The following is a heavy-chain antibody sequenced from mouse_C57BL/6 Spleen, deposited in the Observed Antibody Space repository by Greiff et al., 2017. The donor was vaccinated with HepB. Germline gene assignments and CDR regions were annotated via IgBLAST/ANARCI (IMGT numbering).Heavy chain of an antibody. Sequence: EVKLMESGPVLVKPGASVKMSCKASGYTFTDYYMNWVKQSHGKSLEWIGVINPYNGGTSYNQKFKGKATLTVDKSSSTAYMELNSLTSEDSAVYYCARADSNFSYYFDYWGQGTTLTVSS. CDR3: ARADSNFSYYFDY. D-gene: IGHD2-5*01. J-gene: IGHJ2*01. CDR1: GYTFTDYY. CDR2: INPYNGGT. V-gene: IGHV1-19*01.